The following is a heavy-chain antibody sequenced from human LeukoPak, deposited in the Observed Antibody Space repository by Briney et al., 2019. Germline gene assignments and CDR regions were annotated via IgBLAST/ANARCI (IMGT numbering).Heavy chain of an antibody. D-gene: IGHD6-6*01. CDR2: ISSSGSII. V-gene: IGHV3-48*03. CDR1: AFTFSSYE. Sequence: GGSLRLSCAASAFTFSSYEPNWVRQAPGKGLEWISYISSSGSIINYADSVKGRFTISRDNAKNSLYLQMNSLRAEDTAVYYCARGATRRSSGAFDIWGQGTMVTVSS. J-gene: IGHJ3*02. CDR3: ARGATRRSSGAFDI.